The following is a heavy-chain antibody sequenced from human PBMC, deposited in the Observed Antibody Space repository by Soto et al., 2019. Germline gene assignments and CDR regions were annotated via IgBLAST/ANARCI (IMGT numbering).Heavy chain of an antibody. CDR3: TTASAVLVVVAATPNY. D-gene: IGHD2-15*01. CDR2: IKSKTDGGTT. CDR1: GFTFSNAW. Sequence: EVQLVESGGGLVKPGGSLRLSCAASGFTFSNAWMSWVRQAPGKGLEWVGRIKSKTDGGTTDYAAPVKGRFTISREDSKNTLYLQMNSLKTEDTAVYYCTTASAVLVVVAATPNYWGQGTLVTVSS. V-gene: IGHV3-15*01. J-gene: IGHJ4*02.